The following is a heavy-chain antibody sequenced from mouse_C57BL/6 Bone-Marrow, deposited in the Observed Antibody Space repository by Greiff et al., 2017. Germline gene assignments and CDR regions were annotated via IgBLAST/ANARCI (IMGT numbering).Heavy chain of an antibody. D-gene: IGHD1-1*01. V-gene: IGHV1-64*01. CDR2: IHPNSGST. CDR1: GYTFTSSW. J-gene: IGHJ2*01. CDR3: ARHGGLRRGTDY. Sequence: QVQLQQPGAELVKPGASVKLSCKASGYTFTSSWMPWVKQRPGQGLEWIGMIHPNSGSTNYNEKFKSKATLTVDKSSSTAYMQLSSLTSEDSAVYYCARHGGLRRGTDYWGQGTTLTVSS.